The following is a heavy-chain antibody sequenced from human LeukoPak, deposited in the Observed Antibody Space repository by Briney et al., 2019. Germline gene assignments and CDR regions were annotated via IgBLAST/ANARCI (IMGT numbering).Heavy chain of an antibody. J-gene: IGHJ3*02. V-gene: IGHV3-30-3*01. D-gene: IGHD3-22*01. CDR3: AKGERIFLWDSSGLTGAFDI. Sequence: GGSLRLSCAASGFTFSSYAMHWVRQAPGKGLEWVAVISYDGSNKYYADSVKGRFTISRDNSKNTLYLQMNSLRAEDTAVYYCAKGERIFLWDSSGLTGAFDIWGQGTMVTVSS. CDR1: GFTFSSYA. CDR2: ISYDGSNK.